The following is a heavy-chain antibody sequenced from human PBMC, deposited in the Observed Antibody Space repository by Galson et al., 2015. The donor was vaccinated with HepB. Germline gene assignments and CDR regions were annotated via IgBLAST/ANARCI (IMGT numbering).Heavy chain of an antibody. D-gene: IGHD5-18*01. CDR3: AKTATTYYYYMDV. CDR1: GFTFSSYG. J-gene: IGHJ6*03. CDR2: ISSSSSSL. Sequence: SLRLSCAASGFTFSSYGMNWVRQAPGKGLEWVSYISSSSSSLHYAASVKGRFTISRDNAKNSLYLQMNSLRAEDTAVYYCAKTATTYYYYMDVWGKGTTVTVSS. V-gene: IGHV3-48*01.